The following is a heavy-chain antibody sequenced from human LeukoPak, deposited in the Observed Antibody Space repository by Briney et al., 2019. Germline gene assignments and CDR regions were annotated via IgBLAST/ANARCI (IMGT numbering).Heavy chain of an antibody. CDR2: IIPILGIA. CDR1: GYTFTNYG. V-gene: IGHV1-69*04. J-gene: IGHJ4*02. D-gene: IGHD3-10*01. CDR3: ATAEIMVRGVMMYYFDY. Sequence: ASVKVSCKASGYTFTNYGFTWARQAPGQGLEWMGRIIPILGIANYAQKFQGRVTITADKSTSTAYMELSSLRSEDTAVYYCATAEIMVRGVMMYYFDYWGQGTLVTVSS.